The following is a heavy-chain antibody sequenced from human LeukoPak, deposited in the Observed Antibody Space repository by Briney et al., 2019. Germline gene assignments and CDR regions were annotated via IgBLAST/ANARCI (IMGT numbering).Heavy chain of an antibody. CDR3: ARSVSISTYYDFWSGYYAANYFDY. CDR1: GFIANNYY. Sequence: GGSLRLSCAASGFIANNYYMFWVRQAPRKGLEWVSSISSSSSYIYYADSVKGRFTISRDNAKNSLYLQMNSLRAEDTAVYYCARSVSISTYYDFWSGYYAANYFDYWGQGTLVTVSS. J-gene: IGHJ4*02. V-gene: IGHV3-21*01. CDR2: ISSSSSYI. D-gene: IGHD3-3*01.